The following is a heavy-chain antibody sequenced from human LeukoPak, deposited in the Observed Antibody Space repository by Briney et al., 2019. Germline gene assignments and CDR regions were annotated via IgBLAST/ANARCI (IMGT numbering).Heavy chain of an antibody. CDR3: ATGYDILTGSRYGMDV. Sequence: ASVKVSCKVSGYTLTELSMHWVRQAPGKRLEWMGGFDPEDGETIYAQKFQGRVTMTEDTSTDTAYMELSSLRSEDTAVYYCATGYDILTGSRYGMDVWGKGTTVTVSS. J-gene: IGHJ6*04. CDR1: GYTLTELS. V-gene: IGHV1-24*01. CDR2: FDPEDGET. D-gene: IGHD3-9*01.